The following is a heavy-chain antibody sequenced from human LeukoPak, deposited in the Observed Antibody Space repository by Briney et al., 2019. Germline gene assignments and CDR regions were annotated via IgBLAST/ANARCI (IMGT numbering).Heavy chain of an antibody. CDR3: TRESSYYHENSGYCFVNEN. CDR2: IKGKSDGGTT. Sequence: GGSLRLSCAASGFTFSNAWMRWVRQAPGKGRELVGRIKGKSDGGTTDYAAPVKGRLTISRDDSKNTLYLQMNSLKTEDTAVYYCTRESSYYHENSGYCFVNENWGQGTLVTVSS. D-gene: IGHD3-22*01. CDR1: GFTFSNAW. J-gene: IGHJ4*02. V-gene: IGHV3-15*01.